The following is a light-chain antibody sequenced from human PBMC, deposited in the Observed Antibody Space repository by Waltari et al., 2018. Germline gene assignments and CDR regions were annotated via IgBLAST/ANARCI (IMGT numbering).Light chain of an antibody. CDR2: GAS. J-gene: IGKJ3*01. V-gene: IGKV1-39*01. Sequence: DIQMTQSPSFLSASVGDRVTITCRASQRISSYLNWYQMKPGKAPELLIYGASTVQSGVPSRFSGSGFGTDFTLTISSLKPEDFATYYCQQTYNLITFGPGTKVDLK. CDR1: QRISSY. CDR3: QQTYNLIT.